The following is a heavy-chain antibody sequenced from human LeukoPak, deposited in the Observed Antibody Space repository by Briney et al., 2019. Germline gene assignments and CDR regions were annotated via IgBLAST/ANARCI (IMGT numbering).Heavy chain of an antibody. J-gene: IGHJ6*03. D-gene: IGHD3-9*01. CDR3: ARMELRYFDWFGPPEGSMDD. CDR2: ISSSGSTI. V-gene: IGHV3-48*03. Sequence: GGSLRLSCAASGFTFSSYEMNWVRQAPGKGLEWVSYISSSGSTIYYADSVKGRFTISRDNAKNSLYLQMNSLRAADTAVYYCARMELRYFDWFGPPEGSMDDWGKGTTVTISS. CDR1: GFTFSSYE.